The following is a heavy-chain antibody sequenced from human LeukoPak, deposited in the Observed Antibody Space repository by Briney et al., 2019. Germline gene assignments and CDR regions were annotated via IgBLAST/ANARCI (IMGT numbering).Heavy chain of an antibody. J-gene: IGHJ4*02. V-gene: IGHV3-7*01. CDR2: IKQDGSEK. Sequence: SGGSLRLSCAASGFTFSSYWMSWVRQAPGKGLEWVANIKQDGSEKYYVDSVKGRFTISRDNAKNSLYLQMNSLRAEDTAVYYCARDGLSIPYYYDSSGYSPFDYWGQGTLVTVSS. CDR1: GFTFSSYW. D-gene: IGHD3-22*01. CDR3: ARDGLSIPYYYDSSGYSPFDY.